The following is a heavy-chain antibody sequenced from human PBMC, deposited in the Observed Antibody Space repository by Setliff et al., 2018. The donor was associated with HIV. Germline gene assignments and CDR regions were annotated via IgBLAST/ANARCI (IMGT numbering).Heavy chain of an antibody. J-gene: IGHJ5*02. D-gene: IGHD3-22*01. CDR1: GDSISSIDYY. V-gene: IGHV4-39*01. CDR3: ASRVYYYDSSGYLREEGFDP. CDR2: IYYSGST. Sequence: SETLSLTCTVSGDSISSIDYYWGWIRQPPGEGLEWIGSIYYSGSTNYNPSLKSRVTISVDTSKNQFSLKLSSVTAADTAVYYCASRVYYYDSSGYLREEGFDPWGQGTLVTISS.